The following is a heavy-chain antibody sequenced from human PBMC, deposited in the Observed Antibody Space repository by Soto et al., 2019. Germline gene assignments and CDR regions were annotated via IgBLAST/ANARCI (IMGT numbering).Heavy chain of an antibody. V-gene: IGHV1-2*02. D-gene: IGHD1-26*01. CDR3: ARRKGGSSNYYFDY. J-gene: IGHJ4*02. CDR1: GYTFTGYY. Sequence: ASVKVSCKXSGYTFTGYYLHWVRQAPGQGLEWMGWVNPNNGVTNFAQKFQGRVTMTRDTSISTAYMELSSLRSDDTAVYYCARRKGGSSNYYFDYWGLGTLVTVSS. CDR2: VNPNNGVT.